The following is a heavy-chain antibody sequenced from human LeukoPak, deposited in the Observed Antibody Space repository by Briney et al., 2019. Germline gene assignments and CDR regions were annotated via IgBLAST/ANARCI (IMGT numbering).Heavy chain of an antibody. CDR1: GGTFSSYA. CDR2: IIPIFGTA. J-gene: IGHJ4*02. D-gene: IGHD6-13*01. CDR3: ARSSSSFYYFDY. Sequence: ASVKVSCKASGGTFSSYAISWVRQAPGQGLEWMGGIIPIFGTANYAQKFQGRVTITADESTSTAYMELSSLGSEDTAVYYCARSSSSFYYFDYWGQGTLVTVSS. V-gene: IGHV1-69*13.